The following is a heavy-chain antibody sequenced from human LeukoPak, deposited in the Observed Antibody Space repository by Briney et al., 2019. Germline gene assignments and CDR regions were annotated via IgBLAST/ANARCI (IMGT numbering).Heavy chain of an antibody. CDR3: ARGGYSGYDYANYFDY. CDR2: INAGNGNT. CDR1: GYTFTSYA. J-gene: IGHJ4*02. Sequence: ASVKVSCKASGYTFTSYAMHWVRQAPGQRLEWKGWINAGNGNTKYSQKSQGRVTITRDTSVSTAYMELSSLRSEDTAVYYCARGGYSGYDYANYFDYWGQGTLVTVSS. V-gene: IGHV1-3*01. D-gene: IGHD5-12*01.